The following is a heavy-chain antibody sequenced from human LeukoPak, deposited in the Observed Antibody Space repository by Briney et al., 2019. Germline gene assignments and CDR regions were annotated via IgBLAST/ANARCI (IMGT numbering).Heavy chain of an antibody. CDR3: ARVGWYYDILTGYSVDWFDP. V-gene: IGHV3-13*01. CDR1: GFTFSSYD. CDR2: IGTAGDT. Sequence: GGSLRLSCAASGFTFSSYDMHWVRQATGKGLEWVSAIGTAGDTYYPGSVKGRFTISRENAKNSLYLQMNSLRAEDTAVYYCARVGWYYDILTGYSVDWFDPWGQGTLVTVSS. D-gene: IGHD3-9*01. J-gene: IGHJ5*02.